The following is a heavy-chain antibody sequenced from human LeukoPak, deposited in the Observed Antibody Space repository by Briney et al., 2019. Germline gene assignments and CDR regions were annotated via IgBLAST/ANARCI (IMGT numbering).Heavy chain of an antibody. CDR1: GGSFGSYG. J-gene: IGHJ4*02. V-gene: IGHV1-69*10. CDR2: IIPMTNQA. Sequence: SVNVSCKASGGSFGSYGFSWVRQAPGQGLEWMGGIIPMTNQANYAQKFQGRVTITADKSTSTGYMELSSLRSDDTAAHFCAADYGGNLNYWGQGTLVTVSS. CDR3: AADYGGNLNY. D-gene: IGHD4-23*01.